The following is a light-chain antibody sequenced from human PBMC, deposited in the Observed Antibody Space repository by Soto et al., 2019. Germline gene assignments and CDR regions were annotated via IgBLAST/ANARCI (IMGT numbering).Light chain of an antibody. Sequence: EIVLTQSPSALSLSPGERATLSLRASHSVDTYLAWYQQKPGQPPRLIIYDASNRATGIPDRFSGSGSGTDFTLTISSLEPEDFAIYYCQQRSNWPLYTCGPGTKLEIK. CDR2: DAS. J-gene: IGKJ2*01. CDR3: QQRSNWPLYT. V-gene: IGKV3-11*01. CDR1: HSVDTY.